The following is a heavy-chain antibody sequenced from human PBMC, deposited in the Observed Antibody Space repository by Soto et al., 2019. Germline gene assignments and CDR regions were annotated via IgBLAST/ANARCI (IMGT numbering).Heavy chain of an antibody. Sequence: GSLRLSCAASGFTFSSYGMHWVRQAPGKGLEWVAVISYDGSNKYYADSVKGRFTISRDNSKNTLYLQMNSLRAEDTAVYYCAKEPPTYSYGSIDYWGQGTLVTVSS. CDR3: AKEPPTYSYGSIDY. D-gene: IGHD5-18*01. V-gene: IGHV3-30*18. CDR2: ISYDGSNK. CDR1: GFTFSSYG. J-gene: IGHJ4*02.